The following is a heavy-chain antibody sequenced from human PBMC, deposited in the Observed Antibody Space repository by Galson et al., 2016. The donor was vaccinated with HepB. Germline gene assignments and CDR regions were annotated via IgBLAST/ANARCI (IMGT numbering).Heavy chain of an antibody. J-gene: IGHJ5*02. CDR3: ASHVVNTMVDP. Sequence: SLRLSCAVSQLTFNNYFMTWVRQAPGKGLEWVANINRDGSEKNYVDSVKGRFTISRDNAKNSLYLQMNSLRAEDTAMYYCASHVVNTMVDPWGQGTLVTVSS. CDR1: QLTFNNYF. V-gene: IGHV3-7*02. CDR2: INRDGSEK. D-gene: IGHD3-10*01.